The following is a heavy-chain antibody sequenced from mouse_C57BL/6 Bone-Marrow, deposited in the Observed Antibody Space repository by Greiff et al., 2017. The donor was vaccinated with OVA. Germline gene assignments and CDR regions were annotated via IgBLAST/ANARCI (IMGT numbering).Heavy chain of an antibody. CDR1: GYTFTSYG. J-gene: IGHJ3*01. CDR3: AKLRREFAY. CDR2: IYPRSGNT. V-gene: IGHV1-81*01. D-gene: IGHD2-12*01. Sequence: VQLQQSGAELARPGASVKLSCTASGYTFTSYGISWVKQRPGQGLEWIGEIYPRSGNTYYNEKFKGKATLTADKSSSTAYMELRSLTSEDSAVYFCAKLRREFAYWGQGTLVTVSA.